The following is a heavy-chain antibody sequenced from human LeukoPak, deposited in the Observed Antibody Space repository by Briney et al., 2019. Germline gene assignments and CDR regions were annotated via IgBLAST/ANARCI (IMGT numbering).Heavy chain of an antibody. J-gene: IGHJ2*01. CDR2: IYYSGST. V-gene: IGHV4-59*01. CDR1: GGSISGYY. D-gene: IGHD4-23*01. CDR3: ARSVVTLYWYFDL. Sequence: SEALSLTCTVSGGSISGYYYNWIRQPPGKGLEWIGYIYYSGSTNYNPSLKSRVTISLDTSKNQFSLKLSSVTTADTAVYYCARSVVTLYWYFDLWGRGTLVTVSS.